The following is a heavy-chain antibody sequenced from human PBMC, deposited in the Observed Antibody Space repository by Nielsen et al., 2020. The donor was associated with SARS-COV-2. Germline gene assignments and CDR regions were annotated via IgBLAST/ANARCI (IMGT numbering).Heavy chain of an antibody. CDR3: ARDLVAARTYYYYGMDV. Sequence: GESLKISCAASGFTFSSYAMHWVRQAPGKGLEYVSAISSNGGSTYYANSVKGRFTISRDNSKNTLYLQMGSLRAEDMAVYYCARDLVAARTYYYYGMDVWGQGTTVTVSS. CDR2: ISSNGGST. V-gene: IGHV3-64*01. D-gene: IGHD6-6*01. CDR1: GFTFSSYA. J-gene: IGHJ6*02.